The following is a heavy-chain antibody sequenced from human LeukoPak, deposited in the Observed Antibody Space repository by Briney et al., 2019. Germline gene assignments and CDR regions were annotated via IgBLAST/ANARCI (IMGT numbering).Heavy chain of an antibody. Sequence: GSPRLSCAASGFIFSSNWMSWVRLAPGKGLEWVANIKEDGTETYYVDSVKGRFTISRDNAKNSLYLQMNSLRVEDTAVYYCAKEGRSLQTYWGQGTLVTVSS. V-gene: IGHV3-7*03. J-gene: IGHJ4*02. CDR1: GFIFSSNW. CDR2: IKEDGTET. D-gene: IGHD5-24*01. CDR3: AKEGRSLQTY.